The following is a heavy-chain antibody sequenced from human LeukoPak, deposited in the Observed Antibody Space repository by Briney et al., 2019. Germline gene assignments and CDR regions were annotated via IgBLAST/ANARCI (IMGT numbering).Heavy chain of an antibody. J-gene: IGHJ4*02. CDR3: ARSNPRGSGSYDY. CDR1: GGSISSSSYY. CDR2: IYYSGST. V-gene: IGHV4-39*01. Sequence: SETLSLTCTVSGGSISSSSYYWGWIRQPPGKGLEWIGSIYYSGSTYYSPSLKSRVTISVDTSKNQFSLKLSSVTAADTAVYYCARSNPRGSGSYDYWGQGTLVTVSS. D-gene: IGHD3-10*01.